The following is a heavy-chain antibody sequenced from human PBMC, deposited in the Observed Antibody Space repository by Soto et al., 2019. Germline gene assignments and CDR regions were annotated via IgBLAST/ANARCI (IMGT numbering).Heavy chain of an antibody. CDR3: ATTYFDWIGYFDY. CDR2: LTNSNNYT. J-gene: IGHJ4*02. V-gene: IGHV3-21*01. D-gene: IGHD3-9*01. Sequence: GGSLRLSCAASGFTFSSYSMSWVRQAPGKGLEWVSSLTNSNNYTYYADSVEGRFTISRDNAKNSLYLQMNSLTAEDTAVYYCATTYFDWIGYFDYWGQGTLVTVSS. CDR1: GFTFSSYS.